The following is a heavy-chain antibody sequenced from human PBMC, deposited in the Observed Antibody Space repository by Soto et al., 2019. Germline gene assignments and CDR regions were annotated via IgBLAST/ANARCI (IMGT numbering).Heavy chain of an antibody. D-gene: IGHD3-10*01. V-gene: IGHV4-59*01. CDR2: IYYTGTT. CDR1: GTPIRGYY. Sequence: SHTLSDTCSVSGTPIRGYYWAWIRQRPGKGLQWIGYIYYTGTTKYNPSLKSRVTISVDTSKNQFSLRLSSVTAAATAVYYGAREVSSFGSNHFDSWGQGALVTVSS. J-gene: IGHJ4*02. CDR3: AREVSSFGSNHFDS.